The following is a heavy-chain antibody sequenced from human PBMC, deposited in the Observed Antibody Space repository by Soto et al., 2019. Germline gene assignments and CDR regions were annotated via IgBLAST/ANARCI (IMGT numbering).Heavy chain of an antibody. D-gene: IGHD2-21*02. Sequence: SETLSLTCAVSGGSINSGDYSWSWIRQPPGKGLEWIAYIYHSGSTYYNPSLQSRIIISVDISKNQFSLKLSSVTAADTAVYYCARGCGGDCSDAFDIWGQGTMVTVSS. V-gene: IGHV4-30-2*01. CDR3: ARGCGGDCSDAFDI. J-gene: IGHJ3*02. CDR1: GGSINSGDYS. CDR2: IYHSGST.